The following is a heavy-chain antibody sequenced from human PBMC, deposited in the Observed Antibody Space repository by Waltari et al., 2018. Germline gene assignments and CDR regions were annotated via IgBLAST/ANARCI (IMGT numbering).Heavy chain of an antibody. CDR2: INAGKGNT. CDR3: ATLPIDPSH. V-gene: IGHV1-3*01. Sequence: QVQLVQSGAEVKKPGASVKVSCKASGYTFTSYAMHWVRQAPGQRLEWMGWINAGKGNTKYSQKFQGRVTITADKSTSTAYMELSSLRSEDTAVYYCATLPIDPSHWGQGTLVTVSS. D-gene: IGHD2-2*01. CDR1: GYTFTSYA. J-gene: IGHJ4*02.